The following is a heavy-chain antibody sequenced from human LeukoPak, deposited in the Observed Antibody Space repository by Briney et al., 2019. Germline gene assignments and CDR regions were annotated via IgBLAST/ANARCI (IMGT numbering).Heavy chain of an antibody. CDR3: AKDMKAVAATGNWFDP. CDR2: IKQDGSEK. CDR1: GFTFSSYW. V-gene: IGHV3-7*03. Sequence: GGSLRLSCAASGFTFSSYWMNWVRQAPGKGLEWVANIKQDGSEKYYVESVKGRFTISRDNAKNSLYLQMNSLRAEDTALYYCAKDMKAVAATGNWFDPWGQGTLVTVSS. J-gene: IGHJ5*02. D-gene: IGHD6-19*01.